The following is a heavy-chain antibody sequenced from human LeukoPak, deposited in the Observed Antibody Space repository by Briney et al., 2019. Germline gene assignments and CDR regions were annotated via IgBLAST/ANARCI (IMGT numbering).Heavy chain of an antibody. CDR2: INSDGNST. V-gene: IGHV3-74*01. D-gene: IGHD1-26*01. J-gene: IGHJ4*02. CDR3: ASLGRSFDY. Sequence: GGSLRLSCAASGFTFSNYWIHWVRHAPGKGLVCVSRINSDGNSTSYGDSVKGRFTISRDNAKNTLYLQLNSLRAEDTAVYYCASLGRSFDYWGQGTLGTVSS. CDR1: GFTFSNYW.